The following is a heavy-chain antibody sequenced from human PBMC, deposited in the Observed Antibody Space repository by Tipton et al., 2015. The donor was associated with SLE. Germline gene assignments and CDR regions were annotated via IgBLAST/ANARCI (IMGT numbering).Heavy chain of an antibody. V-gene: IGHV4-39*07. CDR2: IYYTGST. Sequence: TLSLTCSVSGDSISDSTYYWGWIRQPPGKGLEWIGNIYYTGSTSYNPSLKSRVTISVDTSKNQFSLKLSSVTAADTAVYYCARAGAGYYYYYYMDVWGKGTTVTVSS. CDR3: ARAGAGYYYYYYMDV. J-gene: IGHJ6*03. CDR1: GDSISDSTYY.